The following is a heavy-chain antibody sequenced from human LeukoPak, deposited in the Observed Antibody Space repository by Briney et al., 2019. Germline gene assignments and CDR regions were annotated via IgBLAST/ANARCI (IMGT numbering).Heavy chain of an antibody. CDR1: GFTFSSYS. CDR3: ARDNRITGTRFFDY. D-gene: IGHD1-7*01. CDR2: ISSSSSYI. Sequence: GGSLRLSCAASGFTFSSYSMNWVRQAPGKGLEWVSSISSSSSYIYYADSVKGRFTISRDSAKNSLYLQMNSLRAEGTAVYYCARDNRITGTRFFDYWGQGTLVAVSS. V-gene: IGHV3-21*01. J-gene: IGHJ4*02.